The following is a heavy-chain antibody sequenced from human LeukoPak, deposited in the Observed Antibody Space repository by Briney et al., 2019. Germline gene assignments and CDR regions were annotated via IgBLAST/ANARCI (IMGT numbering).Heavy chain of an antibody. D-gene: IGHD5-18*01. V-gene: IGHV4-59*01. Sequence: KPSETLSLTCTVSGGSISSYYWSWIRQPPGKGLEWIGYIYYSGSTNYNPSLKSRVTISVDTSKNQFSLKLSSVTAADTAVYYCATGGGYSYGLFDYWGQGTLVTVSS. CDR2: IYYSGST. CDR3: ATGGGYSYGLFDY. CDR1: GGSISSYY. J-gene: IGHJ4*02.